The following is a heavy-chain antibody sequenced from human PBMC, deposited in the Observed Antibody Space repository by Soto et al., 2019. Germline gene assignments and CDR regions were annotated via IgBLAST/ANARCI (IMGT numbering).Heavy chain of an antibody. V-gene: IGHV3-66*01. J-gene: IGHJ4*02. Sequence: GGSLRLSCAVFGLTVKNNYMSWVRQAPGKGLEWVSVIYSGGSTHYADSVKGRFTISRDNSKNTLYLEMNRLRAEDTAVYHRARAYCSETSCHRGDYWGQGTLVTVSS. CDR1: GLTVKNNY. CDR2: IYSGGST. CDR3: ARAYCSETSCHRGDY. D-gene: IGHD2-2*02.